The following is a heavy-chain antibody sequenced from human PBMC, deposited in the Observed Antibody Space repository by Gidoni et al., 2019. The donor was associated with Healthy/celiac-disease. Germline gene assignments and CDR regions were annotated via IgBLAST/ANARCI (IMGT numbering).Heavy chain of an antibody. J-gene: IGHJ4*02. CDR2: TYYRSKLYN. V-gene: IGHV6-1*01. CDR1: GDTVPSNSAA. D-gene: IGHD3-22*01. CDR3: AREGYLEDYYDSSGYYSY. Sequence: QVQLQQSGPGLVKPSQTLSLTCAISGDTVPSNSAAWNWIRQSPSRGLEWLGRTYYRSKLYNDYEVSVKSRITINPDTSKNQFSLQLNSVTPEDTAVYYCAREGYLEDYYDSSGYYSYWGQGTLVTVSS.